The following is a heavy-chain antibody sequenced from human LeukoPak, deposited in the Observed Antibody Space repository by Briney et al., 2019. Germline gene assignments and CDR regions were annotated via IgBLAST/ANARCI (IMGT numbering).Heavy chain of an antibody. CDR2: IYPGDSHT. J-gene: IGHJ4*03. V-gene: IGHV5-51*01. D-gene: IGHD4-17*01. Sequence: KNGESLKISCKTSGYSFTTYWIAWVRQMPGKGLELMGIIYPGDSHTTYSPSFQGQVIMSVDMSISTAHLQWSSLKASDTAMYYCARQTVTDGGYLDYWGQGTLVTVSS. CDR1: GYSFTTYW. CDR3: ARQTVTDGGYLDY.